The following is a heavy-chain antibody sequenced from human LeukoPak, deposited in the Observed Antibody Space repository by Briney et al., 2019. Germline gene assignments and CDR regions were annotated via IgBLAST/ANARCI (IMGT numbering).Heavy chain of an antibody. CDR2: ISSGSSTI. Sequence: GGSLRLSCAASGFTFSSYSMNWVRQAPGKGLEWISYISSGSSTIYYADSVKGRFTISRDNAKNSLFLQMNSLRAEDTAVYYCARGRPLGANFWVYWGQGTLVTVSS. V-gene: IGHV3-48*04. J-gene: IGHJ4*02. D-gene: IGHD3-16*01. CDR1: GFTFSSYS. CDR3: ARGRPLGANFWVY.